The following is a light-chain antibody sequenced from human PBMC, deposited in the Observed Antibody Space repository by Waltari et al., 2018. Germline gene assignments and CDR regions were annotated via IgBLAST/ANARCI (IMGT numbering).Light chain of an antibody. J-gene: IGKJ1*01. Sequence: DIVMTQSPDSLAVSLGERATINCKSSQSVLYSSNNNNYLAWYQQKPGQSPKLLIYWASTRESGVPDRFSGSGSGKDFTLTISSLQAEDVAIYYCLQYYSTPPGTFGQGTKVEIK. CDR3: LQYYSTPPGT. CDR2: WAS. V-gene: IGKV4-1*01. CDR1: QSVLYSSNNNNY.